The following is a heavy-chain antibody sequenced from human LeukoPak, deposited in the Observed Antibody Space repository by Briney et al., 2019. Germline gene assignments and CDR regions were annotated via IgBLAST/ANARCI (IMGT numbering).Heavy chain of an antibody. Sequence: GGSLRLSCTASGFTFSSHWMTWVRQPPGKGLEWVTNIKEDGSVKYYVDSVKGRFTISRDNTKNALYLQMNSLRADDTAVYFCARDSTWRLDYWGQGTLITVSS. CDR1: GFTFSSHW. CDR2: IKEDGSVK. V-gene: IGHV3-7*03. J-gene: IGHJ4*02. D-gene: IGHD5-12*01. CDR3: ARDSTWRLDY.